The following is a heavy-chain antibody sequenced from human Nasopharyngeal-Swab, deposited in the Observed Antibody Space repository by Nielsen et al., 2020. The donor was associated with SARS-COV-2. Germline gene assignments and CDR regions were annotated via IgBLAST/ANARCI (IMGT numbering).Heavy chain of an antibody. CDR3: AKAAITGGRSNWFDP. D-gene: IGHD2-2*02. V-gene: IGHV4-4*02. Sequence: QCTWKRLEWIGEIYHSGSTNYNPSLKSRVTISVDKSKNQFSLKLSSVTAADTAVYYCAKAAITGGRSNWFDPWGQGTLVTVSS. J-gene: IGHJ5*02. CDR2: IYHSGST.